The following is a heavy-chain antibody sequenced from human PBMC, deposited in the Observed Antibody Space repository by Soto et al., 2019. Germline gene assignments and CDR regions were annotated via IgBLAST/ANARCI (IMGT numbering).Heavy chain of an antibody. D-gene: IGHD6-19*01. CDR2: IYSGGST. CDR1: GFTVSSNY. J-gene: IGHJ6*02. V-gene: IGHV3-53*01. CDR3: ASSEAVAGTDYYYGMDV. Sequence: LRLSCAASGFTVSSNYMSWARQAPGKGLEWVSVIYSGGSTYYADSVKGRFTISRDNSKNTLYLQMNSLRAEDTAVYYCASSEAVAGTDYYYGMDVWGQGTTVTVS.